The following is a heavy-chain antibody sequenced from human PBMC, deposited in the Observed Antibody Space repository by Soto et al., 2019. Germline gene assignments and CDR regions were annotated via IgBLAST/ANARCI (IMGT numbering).Heavy chain of an antibody. V-gene: IGHV3-30*18. CDR3: AKGDLNWNYLDY. CDR1: GFTFSSYG. J-gene: IGHJ4*02. D-gene: IGHD1-20*01. Sequence: GGSLRLSCAASGFTFSSYGMHWVRQAPGKGLEWVAVISYDGSNKYYADSVKGRFTISRDNSKNTLYLQMNSLRAEDTAVYYCAKGDLNWNYLDYWGQGTLVTVYS. CDR2: ISYDGSNK.